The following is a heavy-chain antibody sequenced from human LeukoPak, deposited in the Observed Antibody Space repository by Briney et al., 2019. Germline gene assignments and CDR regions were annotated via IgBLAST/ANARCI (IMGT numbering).Heavy chain of an antibody. CDR2: IIPILGIA. Sequence: SVKVSCKASGGTFSSYAISWVRQAPGQGLEWMGRIIPILGIANYVQKLQGRVTMTTDTSTSTAYMELRSLRSDDTAVYYCARKAGDWGSAFDIWGQGTMVTVSS. V-gene: IGHV1-69*04. CDR3: ARKAGDWGSAFDI. J-gene: IGHJ3*02. CDR1: GGTFSSYA. D-gene: IGHD7-27*01.